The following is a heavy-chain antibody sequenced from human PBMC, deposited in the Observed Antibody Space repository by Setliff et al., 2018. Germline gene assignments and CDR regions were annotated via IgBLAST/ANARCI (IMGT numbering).Heavy chain of an antibody. CDR3: ARVVDTRSSTDYRYYMDV. CDR2: IIPIFGTA. CDR1: GGTFSNYA. J-gene: IGHJ6*03. Sequence: SVKVSCKASGGTFSNYAISWVRQAPGQGLEWMGGIIPIFGTANYAQKFQGRVTITADESTSTAYMELSSLRSEDTAVYYCARVVDTRSSTDYRYYMDVWGKGTTVTVSS. V-gene: IGHV1-69*13. D-gene: IGHD5-18*01.